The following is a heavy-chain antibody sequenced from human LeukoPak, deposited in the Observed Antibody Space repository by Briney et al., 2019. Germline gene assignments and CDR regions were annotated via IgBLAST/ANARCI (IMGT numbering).Heavy chain of an antibody. D-gene: IGHD2-8*02. CDR2: IIPILGIA. CDR1: GGTFSSYA. J-gene: IGHJ3*02. CDR3: ARDHTGSAAGAFDI. Sequence: SVKVSCKASGGTFSSYAISCVRQAPGQGLEWMGRIIPILGIANYAQKFQGRVTITADKSTSAAYMELSSLRSEDTAVYYCARDHTGSAAGAFDIWGQGTMVTVSS. V-gene: IGHV1-69*04.